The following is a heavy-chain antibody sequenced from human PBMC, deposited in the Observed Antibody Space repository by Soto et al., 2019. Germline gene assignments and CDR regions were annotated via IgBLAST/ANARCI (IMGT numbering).Heavy chain of an antibody. D-gene: IGHD1-1*01. CDR1: GFTFSSYG. J-gene: IGHJ6*02. CDR2: IWYDGSNK. Sequence: QVQLVESGGGVVQPGRSLRLSCAASGFTFSSYGMHWVRQAPGKGLEWVAVIWYDGSNKYYADSVKGRFTISRDNSKNXLYLQMNSLRAEDTAVYYCARDRERVGYYYYGMDVWGQGTTVTVSS. V-gene: IGHV3-33*01. CDR3: ARDRERVGYYYYGMDV.